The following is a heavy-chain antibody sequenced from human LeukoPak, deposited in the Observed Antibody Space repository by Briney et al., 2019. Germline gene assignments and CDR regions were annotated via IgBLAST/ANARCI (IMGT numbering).Heavy chain of an antibody. CDR3: ARDHRNYMFDY. D-gene: IGHD5-24*01. CDR1: GFTFSSHW. CDR2: INSDGSIT. V-gene: IGHV3-74*01. J-gene: IGHJ4*02. Sequence: TGGSLRLSCAASGFTFSSHWMHWVRQVPGKGPVWVSLINSDGSITTYADSVKGRFTISRDNAKNTLFLQMNSLRAEDTAVYFCARDHRNYMFDYWGQGILVTVSS.